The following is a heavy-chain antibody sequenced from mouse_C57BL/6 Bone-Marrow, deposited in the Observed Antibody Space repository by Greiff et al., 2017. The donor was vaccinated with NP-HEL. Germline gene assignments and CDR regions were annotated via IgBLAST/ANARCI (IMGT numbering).Heavy chain of an antibody. CDR2: FHPYNDDT. D-gene: IGHD2-1*01. CDR1: GYTFTTYP. V-gene: IGHV1-47*01. CDR3: ARRDLPHWYFDV. J-gene: IGHJ1*03. Sequence: QVQLKESGAELVKPGASVKMSCKASGYTFTTYPIEWMKQNHGKSLEWIGNFHPYNDDTKYNEKFKGKATLTVEKSSSTVYLELSRLTSDDSAVYYCARRDLPHWYFDVWGTGTTVTVSS.